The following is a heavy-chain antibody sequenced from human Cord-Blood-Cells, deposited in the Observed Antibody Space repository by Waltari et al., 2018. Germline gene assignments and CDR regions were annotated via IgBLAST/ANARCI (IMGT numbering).Heavy chain of an antibody. D-gene: IGHD6-13*01. CDR2: IYHSGST. V-gene: IGHV4-38-2*02. J-gene: IGHJ6*02. CDR1: GYSISSGYY. CDR3: AREIIAAAGTYYGMDV. Sequence: QVQLQESGPGLVKPSETLSLTCAVSGYSISSGYYLGWIRQPPGKGLEWIGSIYHSGSTYYNPSLKSRVTISVDTSKNQISLKLSSVTAADTAVYYCAREIIAAAGTYYGMDVWGQGTTVTVSS.